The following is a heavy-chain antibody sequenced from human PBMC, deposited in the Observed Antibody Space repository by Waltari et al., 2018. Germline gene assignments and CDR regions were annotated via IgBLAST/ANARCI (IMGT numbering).Heavy chain of an antibody. V-gene: IGHV1-24*01. CDR2: FDRGDGET. CDR3: ATRLSSGWSDYFGY. Sequence: QVQLVQTGAEVKKPGASVKVSCKVSGYTLTELSMHWVRQAPGKGLEWLEDFDRGDGETSYDHEFQDRVTMTEDTSTDTAYMELSSLRSEDTSVYYCATRLSSGWSDYFGYWGHGTLVAVSS. D-gene: IGHD6-19*01. J-gene: IGHJ4*01. CDR1: GYTLTELS.